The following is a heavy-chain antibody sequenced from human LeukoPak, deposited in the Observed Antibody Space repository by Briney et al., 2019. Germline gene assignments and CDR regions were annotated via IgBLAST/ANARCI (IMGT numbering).Heavy chain of an antibody. V-gene: IGHV3-21*01. CDR1: GFTFSSYS. J-gene: IGHJ4*02. D-gene: IGHD2-2*01. Sequence: GGSLRLSCAASGFTFSSYSMNWVRQAPGKGLEWVSSISSSSSYIYYADSVKGRFTISRDNAKNSLYLQMNSLRAEDTAVYYCARDGPFTSCYPRYDYWGQGTLVTVSS. CDR3: ARDGPFTSCYPRYDY. CDR2: ISSSSSYI.